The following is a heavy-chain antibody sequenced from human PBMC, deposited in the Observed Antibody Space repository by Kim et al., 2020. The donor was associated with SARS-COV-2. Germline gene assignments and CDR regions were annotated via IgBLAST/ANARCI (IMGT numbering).Heavy chain of an antibody. J-gene: IGHJ5*02. CDR2: INPNSGGT. D-gene: IGHD2-21*01. V-gene: IGHV1-2*02. CDR1: GYTFTGYY. CDR3: ARDQYCGGDCGAWFDP. Sequence: ASVKVSCKASGYTFTGYYMHWVRQAPGQGLEWMGWINPNSGGTNYAQKFQGRVTMTRDTSISTAYMELSRLRSDDTAVYYCARDQYCGGDCGAWFDPWGQGTLVTVSS.